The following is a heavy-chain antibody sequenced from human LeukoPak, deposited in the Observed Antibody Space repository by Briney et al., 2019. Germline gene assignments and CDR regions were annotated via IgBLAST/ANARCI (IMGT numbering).Heavy chain of an antibody. CDR3: AREGRFGWELRPFDY. CDR2: IKEDGSEK. V-gene: IGHV3-7*01. Sequence: GGSLRLSCAASGFTFSSYWMSWVRQAPGKGLEWVAHIKEDGSEKHYVDSVRGRFTISRDNAKNSLYLQMNSLRDEDTAVYYCAREGRFGWELRPFDYWGQGTLVTVSS. CDR1: GFTFSSYW. D-gene: IGHD1-26*01. J-gene: IGHJ4*02.